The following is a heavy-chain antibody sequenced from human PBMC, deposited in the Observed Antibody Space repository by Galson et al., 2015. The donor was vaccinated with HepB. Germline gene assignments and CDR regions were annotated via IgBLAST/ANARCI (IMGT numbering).Heavy chain of an antibody. J-gene: IGHJ5*02. V-gene: IGHV1-18*04. D-gene: IGHD6-13*01. CDR2: ISAYNGNT. CDR3: ARDRDRGVYVNWFDP. CDR1: GYTFTSYG. Sequence: SVKVSCKASGYTFTSYGISWVRQAPGQGLEWMGWISAYNGNTNYAQKLQGRVTMTTDTSTSTAYMELSRLRSDDTAVYYCARDRDRGVYVNWFDPWGQGTLVTVSS.